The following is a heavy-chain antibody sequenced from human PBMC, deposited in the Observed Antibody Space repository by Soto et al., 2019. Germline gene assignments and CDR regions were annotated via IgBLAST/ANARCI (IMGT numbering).Heavy chain of an antibody. V-gene: IGHV4-30-2*01. CDR1: GGSISSGGYS. CDR2: IYHSGST. Sequence: QLQLQESGSGLVKPSQTLSLTCAVSGGSISSGGYSWSWIRQPPGKGLEWIGYIYHSGSTYYNPSLKSRVTISVDRSKNLFSMKLSSVTAADTAVYYCARDSGSSPPYYFDYWGQGTLVTVSS. J-gene: IGHJ4*02. CDR3: ARDSGSSPPYYFDY. D-gene: IGHD1-26*01.